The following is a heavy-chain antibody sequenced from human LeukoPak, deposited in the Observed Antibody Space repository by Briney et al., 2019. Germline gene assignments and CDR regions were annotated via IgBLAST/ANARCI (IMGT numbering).Heavy chain of an antibody. CDR3: ARGRYSGSYLIDY. CDR1: GFIFSSYS. J-gene: IGHJ4*02. D-gene: IGHD1-26*01. Sequence: RGPLRLSCAVSGFIFSSYSMNWVRQAPGKGLEWVSSISSSNSYIYYSNSVKGRFTISRENAKNSIYLQMNSLRAEDTAVYYCARGRYSGSYLIDYWGQGTLVTVSS. CDR2: ISSSNSYI. V-gene: IGHV3-21*01.